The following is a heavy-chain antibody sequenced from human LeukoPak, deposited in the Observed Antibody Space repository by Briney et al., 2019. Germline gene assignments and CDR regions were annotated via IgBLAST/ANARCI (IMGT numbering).Heavy chain of an antibody. CDR2: IYYSGST. V-gene: IGHV4-39*01. Sequence: SETLSLTCTVSGGSISSSNWWGWVRQPPGKGLEWIGSIYYSGSTYYNPSLKSRVTISVDTSKNQFSLKLSSVTAADTAVYYCARTRYYYNSRSYGAPYYFDYWGQGTLVTVSS. J-gene: IGHJ4*02. CDR1: GGSISSSNW. D-gene: IGHD3-10*01. CDR3: ARTRYYYNSRSYGAPYYFDY.